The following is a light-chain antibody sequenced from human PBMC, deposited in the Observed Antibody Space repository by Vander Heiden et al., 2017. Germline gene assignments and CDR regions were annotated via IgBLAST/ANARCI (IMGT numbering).Light chain of an antibody. V-gene: IGKV4-1*01. CDR2: WAS. J-gene: IGKJ4*01. CDR3: QQYYSTPQPT. Sequence: DIVMTQSPDSLAVSLGERATINCKSSQSVLYSSNNKNYLAWYQQKPGQPPKLLIYWASTRESGVPDRFSASGSGTDFTLTISSLQAEDVAVYYCQQYYSTPQPTFGGGTKVEIK. CDR1: QSVLYSSNNKNY.